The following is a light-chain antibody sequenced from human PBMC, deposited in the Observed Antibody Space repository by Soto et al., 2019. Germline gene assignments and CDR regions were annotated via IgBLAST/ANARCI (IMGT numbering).Light chain of an antibody. CDR1: SSDVGGYNY. Sequence: QSALTQPASVSGSPGQSITISCTGTSSDVGGYNYVSWYQQHPGKPPKLMIYEVSNRPSGVSNRFSGSKSGNTASLTISGLQAEDVAAYYCSYCTSSSNVVFGGGTKLTGL. V-gene: IGLV2-14*01. CDR3: SYCTSSSNVV. CDR2: EVS. J-gene: IGLJ2*01.